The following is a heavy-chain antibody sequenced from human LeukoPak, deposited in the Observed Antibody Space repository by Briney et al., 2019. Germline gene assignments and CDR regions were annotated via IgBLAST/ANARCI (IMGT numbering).Heavy chain of an antibody. Sequence: SETLSLTCTVSGGSISSGSYYWGWIRQPPGKGLEWIGSIYYSGSTYYNPSLKSRITISLDTSKNQFSLKLSSVTAADTAVYYCASELWLDGGAFDIWGQGTMVTVSS. J-gene: IGHJ3*02. D-gene: IGHD6-19*01. V-gene: IGHV4-39*07. CDR1: GGSISSGSYY. CDR2: IYYSGST. CDR3: ASELWLDGGAFDI.